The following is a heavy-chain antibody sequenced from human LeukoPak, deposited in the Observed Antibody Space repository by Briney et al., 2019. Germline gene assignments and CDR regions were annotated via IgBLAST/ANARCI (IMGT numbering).Heavy chain of an antibody. CDR1: GVTISSYY. CDR2: IYTSGST. D-gene: IGHD6-19*01. Sequence: SETLSLTCTASGVTISSYYRRWVRQAAGKGLEWIGRIYTSGSTNYNPSLKSRVTMSLDTSKNQFSLKLSSVTAADTAVYYCARSSSARTGWFDPWGQGTLVPVSS. CDR3: ARSSSARTGWFDP. V-gene: IGHV4-4*07. J-gene: IGHJ5*02.